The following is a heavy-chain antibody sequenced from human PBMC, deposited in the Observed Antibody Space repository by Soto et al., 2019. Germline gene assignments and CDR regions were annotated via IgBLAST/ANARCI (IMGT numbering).Heavy chain of an antibody. CDR1: GGSISSYY. CDR2: IYTSGST. V-gene: IGHV4-4*07. D-gene: IGHD3-10*01. Sequence: SETLSLTCTVSGGSISSYYWSWIRQPAGKGLEWIGRIYTSGSTNYNPSLKSRVTMSVDTSKDQFSLKLSSVTAADTAVYYCARSVGLWFGEWEYGMDVWGQGTTVTVSS. CDR3: ARSVGLWFGEWEYGMDV. J-gene: IGHJ6*02.